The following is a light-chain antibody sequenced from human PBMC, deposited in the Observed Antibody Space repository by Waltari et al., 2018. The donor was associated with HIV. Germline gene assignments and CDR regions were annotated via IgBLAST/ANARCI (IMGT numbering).Light chain of an antibody. J-gene: IGKJ2*01. CDR1: QAISHNY. CDR3: QQYATSPRT. CDR2: GAS. V-gene: IGKV3-20*01. Sequence: IVLTQSPDTLSLSPGENATLACSSSQAISHNYSAWYQQKPGQAPRLLFSGASGRAADIPDRFSGSGSGADFTLTISRLEAADSAVYHCQQYATSPRTFGQGTRLEIK.